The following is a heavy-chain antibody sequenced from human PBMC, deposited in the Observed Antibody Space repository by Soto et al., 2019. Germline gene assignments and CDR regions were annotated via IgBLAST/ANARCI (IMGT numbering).Heavy chain of an antibody. CDR1: GYTFTNYG. Sequence: QVQLVQSGTEVKKSGASVKVSCKASGYTFTNYGISWVRQAPGQGLEWVGWISGFNGNTNYAQKLQGRVTMGTDTSTSTAYMQLRSLRSAATAVYYCARGHGDYIGDFDYWGQGTLVTVSS. CDR3: ARGHGDYIGDFDY. CDR2: ISGFNGNT. D-gene: IGHD4-17*01. J-gene: IGHJ4*02. V-gene: IGHV1-18*01.